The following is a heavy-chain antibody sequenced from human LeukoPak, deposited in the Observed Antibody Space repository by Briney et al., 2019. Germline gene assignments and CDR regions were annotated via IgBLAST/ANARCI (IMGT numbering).Heavy chain of an antibody. CDR2: ISYDGSNK. V-gene: IGHV3-30-3*01. D-gene: IGHD6-6*01. Sequence: PGRSLRLSCAASGFTFSSYAMHWVRQAPGKGLEWVAVISYDGSNKYYADSVKGRFTISRDNSKNTLYPQMNSLRAEDTAVYYCAREDGFGKAARGGFDYWGQGTLVTVSS. CDR3: AREDGFGKAARGGFDY. CDR1: GFTFSSYA. J-gene: IGHJ4*02.